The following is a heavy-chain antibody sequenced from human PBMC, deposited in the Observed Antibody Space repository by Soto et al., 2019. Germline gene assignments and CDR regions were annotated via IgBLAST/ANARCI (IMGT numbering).Heavy chain of an antibody. Sequence: GESLKISCKGSGYSFTRYWIGWVRPLPGKGLEWMGIIYPGDSDTRYSPSFQGQVTISADKSISTAHLQWSSLKASDTAMYYCARRELRYSSSWYGGDAFDIWGQGTMVTVSS. CDR1: GYSFTRYW. J-gene: IGHJ3*02. CDR2: IYPGDSDT. D-gene: IGHD6-13*01. V-gene: IGHV5-51*01. CDR3: ARRELRYSSSWYGGDAFDI.